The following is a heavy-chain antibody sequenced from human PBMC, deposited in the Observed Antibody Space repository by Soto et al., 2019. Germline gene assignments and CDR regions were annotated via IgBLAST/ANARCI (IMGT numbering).Heavy chain of an antibody. Sequence: SSETLSLTCTVSGVSISSGDYYWSWIRQPPGKGLEWIGYIYYGGSTYYNPSLKSRVTISVDTSKNQFSLKLSSVTAADTAVYYCAREITIFGVAHTYNWFDPWGQGTLVTVSS. V-gene: IGHV4-30-4*01. CDR1: GVSISSGDYY. CDR2: IYYGGST. CDR3: AREITIFGVAHTYNWFDP. D-gene: IGHD3-3*01. J-gene: IGHJ5*02.